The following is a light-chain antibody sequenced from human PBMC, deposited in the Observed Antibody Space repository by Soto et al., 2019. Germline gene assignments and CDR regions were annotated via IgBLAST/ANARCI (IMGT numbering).Light chain of an antibody. CDR3: QQYNNYGVT. Sequence: DIPMTQSPSTLSASIRDRVTITCRASQTIDSWLAWYQQKPGKPPKLLISKASTLESGVPSRFSGSGSGTEFTLTISSLQADDFATYYCQQYNNYGVTFGQGTKLEMK. J-gene: IGKJ2*01. CDR1: QTIDSW. V-gene: IGKV1-5*03. CDR2: KAS.